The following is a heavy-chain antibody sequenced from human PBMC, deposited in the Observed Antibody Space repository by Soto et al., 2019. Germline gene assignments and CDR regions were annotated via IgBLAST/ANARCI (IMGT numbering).Heavy chain of an antibody. CDR3: ARQESTIFGVAHLDY. J-gene: IGHJ4*02. D-gene: IGHD3-3*01. Sequence: NPSETLSLTCTVSSGSISSSSYYWGWIRQPPGKGLEWIGSIYYSGSTYYNPSLKSRVTISVDTSKNQFSLKLSSVTAADTAVYYCARQESTIFGVAHLDYWGQGTLVTVSS. CDR1: SGSISSSSYY. CDR2: IYYSGST. V-gene: IGHV4-39*01.